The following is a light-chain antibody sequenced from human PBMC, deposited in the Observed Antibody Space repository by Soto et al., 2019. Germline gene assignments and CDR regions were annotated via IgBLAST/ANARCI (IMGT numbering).Light chain of an antibody. CDR2: DAS. CDR3: QQRSNWPPIT. V-gene: IGKV3-11*01. Sequence: PGERATLSCRASQSISSYLAWYQQKPGQAPRLLIYDASNRATGIPARFSGSGSGTDFTLTISSLEPEDCAVYYCQQRSNWPPITFGQGTRLEIK. J-gene: IGKJ5*01. CDR1: QSISSY.